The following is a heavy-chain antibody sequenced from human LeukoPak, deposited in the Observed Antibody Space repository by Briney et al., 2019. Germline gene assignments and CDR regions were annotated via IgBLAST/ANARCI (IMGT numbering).Heavy chain of an antibody. CDR1: GGSISFYY. CDR2: IYYSGGS. V-gene: IGHV4-59*01. CDR3: ARDQGWTVYYDDSTAYWGDAFDI. J-gene: IGHJ3*02. D-gene: IGHD3-22*01. Sequence: SETLSLTCTVPGGSISFYYWSWIRQPPGKGLEWIGYIYYSGGSNYNPSLKSRVTISVDASKNQISLKLNSVPAADTAVYYCARDQGWTVYYDDSTAYWGDAFDIWGQGTLVTVSS.